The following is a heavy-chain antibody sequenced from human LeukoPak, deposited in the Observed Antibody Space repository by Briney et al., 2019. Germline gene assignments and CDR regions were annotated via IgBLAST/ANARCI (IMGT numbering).Heavy chain of an antibody. CDR1: GYTFTSYG. V-gene: IGHV1-69*06. J-gene: IGHJ3*01. Sequence: SVKVSCKASGYTFTSYGISWVRQAPEQGLEWMGGIAPISGTPMYAQRFQGRVTITADKSTNTAYMEMSSLTSEDTAVYFCAREGEYYSESGNLVDASDVWGQGTVVTVSA. D-gene: IGHD3-10*01. CDR2: IAPISGTP. CDR3: AREGEYYSESGNLVDASDV.